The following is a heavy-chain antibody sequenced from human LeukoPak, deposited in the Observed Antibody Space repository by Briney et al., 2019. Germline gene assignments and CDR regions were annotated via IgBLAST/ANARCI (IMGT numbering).Heavy chain of an antibody. D-gene: IGHD2-8*02. CDR1: GYSFTSYW. CDR3: AGHTRGRYYYMDV. Sequence: PGESLKISCNGSGYSFTSYWIGWVRQMPGKGLEWMGIIYPGDSDTRYSPSFQGQVTISADKSISTAYLQWSSLKASDTAMYYCAGHTRGRYYYMDVWGKGTTVTVSS. CDR2: IYPGDSDT. J-gene: IGHJ6*03. V-gene: IGHV5-51*01.